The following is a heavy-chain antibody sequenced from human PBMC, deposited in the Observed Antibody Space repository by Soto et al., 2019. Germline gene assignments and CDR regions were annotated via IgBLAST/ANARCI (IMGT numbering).Heavy chain of an antibody. CDR1: GGSISSGGYY. CDR2: IYYSGST. J-gene: IGHJ2*01. CDR3: ARERDGYSYWYFDL. V-gene: IGHV4-31*01. Sequence: QVQLQESGPGLVKPSQTLSLTCTVSGGSISSGGYYWSWIRQHPGKGLEWIGYIYYSGSTYYNPSLKGLVTISVDTSKNQFALKLSSVTAADTAVYYCARERDGYSYWYFDLWGRGTLVTVSS. D-gene: IGHD4-4*01.